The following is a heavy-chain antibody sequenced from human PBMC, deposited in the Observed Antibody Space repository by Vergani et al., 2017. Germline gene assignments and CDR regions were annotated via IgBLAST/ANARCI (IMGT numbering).Heavy chain of an antibody. CDR3: ARCHREYYYYYGMDV. CDR1: GGTFSSYA. CDR2: IIPIFGTA. D-gene: IGHD1-14*01. Sequence: QVQLVQSGAEVKKPGSSVKVSCKASGGTFSSYAISWVRQAPGQGLEWMGGIIPIFGTANYAQKFQGRVTITANKSTSTAYMELSSLRSENTAVYYCARCHREYYYYYGMDVWGQGTTVTVSS. V-gene: IGHV1-69*06. J-gene: IGHJ6*02.